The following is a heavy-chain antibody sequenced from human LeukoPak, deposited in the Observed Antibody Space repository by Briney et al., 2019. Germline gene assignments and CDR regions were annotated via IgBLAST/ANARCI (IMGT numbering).Heavy chain of an antibody. J-gene: IGHJ4*02. CDR2: IHHDGSNK. V-gene: IGHV3-30*02. Sequence: PGGSLRLSCAASGFTFSSYGMHWVRQAPGKGLDWVAFIHHDGSNKYYADSVRGRFTISRDNSQNTLYLQMNSLRPEDTAAYYCAKGGASVTRYVDYWGQGTLVTVSS. CDR1: GFTFSSYG. D-gene: IGHD4-17*01. CDR3: AKGGASVTRYVDY.